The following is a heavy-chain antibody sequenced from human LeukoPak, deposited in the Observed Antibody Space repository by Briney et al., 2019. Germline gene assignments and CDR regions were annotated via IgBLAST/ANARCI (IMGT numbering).Heavy chain of an antibody. J-gene: IGHJ5*02. Sequence: GGALRLSCAAPGFSFTSYWMTWVRQAPGKGLERVANRKQDGSEKEYVQSVKRRFTISRDNPKNALYLQMNSLRAEDTAVYYCARTYGPGSNGEFDHWGQGTLVTVSS. V-gene: IGHV3-7*03. D-gene: IGHD3-10*01. CDR2: RKQDGSEK. CDR1: GFSFTSYW. CDR3: ARTYGPGSNGEFDH.